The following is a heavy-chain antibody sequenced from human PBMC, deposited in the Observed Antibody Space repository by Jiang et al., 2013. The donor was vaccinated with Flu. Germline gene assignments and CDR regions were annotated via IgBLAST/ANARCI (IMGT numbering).Heavy chain of an antibody. V-gene: IGHV3-9*01. Sequence: VQLLESGGGLVQPGRSLRLSCAASGFTFDDYAMHWVRQAPGKGLEWVSGISWNSGSIGYADSVKGRFTISRDNAKNSLYLQMNSLRAEDTALYYCANGYDSSGDYRGGFDYWGQGTLVTVSS. J-gene: IGHJ4*02. CDR1: GFTFDDYA. CDR2: ISWNSGSI. CDR3: ANGYDSSGDYRGGFDY. D-gene: IGHD3-22*01.